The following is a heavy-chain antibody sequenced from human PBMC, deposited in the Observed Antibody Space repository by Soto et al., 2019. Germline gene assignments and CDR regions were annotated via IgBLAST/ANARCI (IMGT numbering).Heavy chain of an antibody. Sequence: ASVKVSCKASGYTFTDYYIHWVRQAPGQGLEWMGWINPNVGDTNYAQKFQGWVTMTGDTSISTAYMELGRLKSDDTAMYYCACSPCYGGGWAIFEHWGQGTLVTVSS. J-gene: IGHJ1*01. V-gene: IGHV1-2*04. CDR2: INPNVGDT. CDR3: ACSPCYGGGWAIFEH. D-gene: IGHD6-19*01. CDR1: GYTFTDYY.